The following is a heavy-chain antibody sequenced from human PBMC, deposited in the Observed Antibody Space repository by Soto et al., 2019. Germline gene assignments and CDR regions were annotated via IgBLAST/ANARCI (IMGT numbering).Heavy chain of an antibody. CDR3: GREAGVRSDY. D-gene: IGHD6-19*01. CDR2: ISDYNGNT. J-gene: IGHJ4*02. V-gene: IGHV1-18*01. Sequence: QVQLVQSGAEVKKPGASVKVSCKASGYTFTSYGISWVRQAPGQGLEWLGWISDYNGNTNYAQKLQGRVTMTKDTSKSTAYLELRSLRSDDTAVYYCGREAGVRSDYWGQGTLVTVSS. CDR1: GYTFTSYG.